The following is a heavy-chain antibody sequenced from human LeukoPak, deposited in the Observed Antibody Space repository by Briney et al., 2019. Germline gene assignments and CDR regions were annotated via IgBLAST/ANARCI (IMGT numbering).Heavy chain of an antibody. CDR2: ISLSGRT. Sequence: SGTLSLTCDVSGGSISRTNWWSWVRQSPGQGLEWLGEISLSGRTNYNPSLQSRVTMSLDESKNQLSLDLASVTAADTAVYYCSRESGAFSPFGYWGQGTLVTVHS. J-gene: IGHJ4*02. CDR3: SRESGAFSPFGY. V-gene: IGHV4-4*02. CDR1: GGSISRTNW. D-gene: IGHD1-26*01.